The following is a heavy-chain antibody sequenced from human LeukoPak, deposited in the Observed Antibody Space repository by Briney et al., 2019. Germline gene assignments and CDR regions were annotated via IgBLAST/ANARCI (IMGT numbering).Heavy chain of an antibody. CDR1: GYTFTGYY. CDR3: ARLCRYCSYAFDI. D-gene: IGHD2-15*01. J-gene: IGHJ3*02. Sequence: ASVKVSCKASGYTFTGYYMHWVRQAPGQGLEWMGWINPNSGGTNYAQKFQGRVTMTRDTSISTAYTELSRLRSDDTAVYYCARLCRYCSYAFDIWGQGTMVTVSS. V-gene: IGHV1-2*02. CDR2: INPNSGGT.